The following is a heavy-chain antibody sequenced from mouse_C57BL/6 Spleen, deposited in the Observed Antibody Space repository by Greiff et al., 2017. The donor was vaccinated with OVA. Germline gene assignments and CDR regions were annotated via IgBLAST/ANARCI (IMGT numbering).Heavy chain of an antibody. V-gene: IGHV5-17*01. J-gene: IGHJ1*03. CDR1: GFTFSDYG. CDR3: ARNYNWYFDD. D-gene: IGHD2-12*01. Sequence: EVHLVESGGGLVKPGASLKLSCAASGFTFSDYGMHWVRQAPEQGLEWVAYISSGSGTIYYADTVKGRFTISRDNAKNTLFLQMTSLRAEDTAMYYCARNYNWYFDDWGTGTTVTVSS. CDR2: ISSGSGTI.